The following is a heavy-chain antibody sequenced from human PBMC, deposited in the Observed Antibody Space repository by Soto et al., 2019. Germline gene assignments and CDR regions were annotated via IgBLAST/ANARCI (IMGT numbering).Heavy chain of an antibody. D-gene: IGHD3-16*01. CDR3: ARDFTGWPPDGVDS. V-gene: IGHV1-18*01. J-gene: IGHJ4*02. CDR2: ISAYNGNT. CDR1: GFTFTSYA. Sequence: QVHLVQSGAEVKMPGASVKVSCKASGFTFTSYAFTWVRQAPGQGLEWMGWISAYNGNTNYARNFRGRVTMTTDSSTSTAYMELGSLTSDATAVYFCARDFTGWPPDGVDSWGQGTLVSVSA.